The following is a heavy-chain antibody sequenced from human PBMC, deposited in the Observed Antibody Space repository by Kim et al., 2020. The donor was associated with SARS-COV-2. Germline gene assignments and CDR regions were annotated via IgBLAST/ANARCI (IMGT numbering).Heavy chain of an antibody. V-gene: IGHV3-23*01. CDR3: AKHGSGWYYDY. J-gene: IGHJ4*02. D-gene: IGHD3-10*01. CDR1: GFTFSSFA. Sequence: GGSLRLSCAASGFTFSSFAMSWVRQAPGKGLEWLSTITTTGGKTYYPDSVKGRFTISRDNSKNTLYLQMNSLRAEDTAVYYCAKHGSGWYYDYWGQGTLV. CDR2: ITTTGGKT.